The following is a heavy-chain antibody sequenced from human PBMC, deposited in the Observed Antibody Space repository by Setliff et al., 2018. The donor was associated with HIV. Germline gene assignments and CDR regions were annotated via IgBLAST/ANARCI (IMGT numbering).Heavy chain of an antibody. Sequence: SVKVSCKASGGTFSSYAINWVRQAPGQGLEWTGGIIPIFGTANYAQKFQGIVTITADESTSTAYMELSSLRSEDTAVYYCASSHTVAGLGYYYYYMEVWGKGTTVTVSS. CDR2: IIPIFGTA. CDR1: GGTFSSYA. D-gene: IGHD6-19*01. CDR3: ASSHTVAGLGYYYYYMEV. J-gene: IGHJ6*03. V-gene: IGHV1-69*13.